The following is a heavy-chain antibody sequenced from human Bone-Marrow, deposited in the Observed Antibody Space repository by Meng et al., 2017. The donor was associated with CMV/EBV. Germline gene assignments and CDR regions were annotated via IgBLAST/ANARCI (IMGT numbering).Heavy chain of an antibody. CDR1: GFTVSSNY. CDR2: IYSGGST. V-gene: IGHV3-53*01. J-gene: IGHJ6*02. Sequence: GGSLRLSCAASGFTVSSNYMSWVRQAPGKGLEWVSVIYSGGSTYYADSVKGRFTISRDNSKNTLYLQMNSLRAEDTAVYYCARDLRLYGMDVWGQGTTVTVSS. CDR3: ARDLRLYGMDV.